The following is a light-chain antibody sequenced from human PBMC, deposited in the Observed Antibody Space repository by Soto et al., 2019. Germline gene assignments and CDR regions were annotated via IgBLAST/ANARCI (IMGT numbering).Light chain of an antibody. Sequence: EIVLTPSPGPLSLSPGERGTLSCSASQSVSSSYLAWYQQKPGQAPRLLIYGASSRATGIPDRFSGSGSGTDFTLTISRLEPEDFAVYYCQQYGSSPRTFGQGTKVDIK. CDR1: QSVSSSY. V-gene: IGKV3-20*01. J-gene: IGKJ1*01. CDR2: GAS. CDR3: QQYGSSPRT.